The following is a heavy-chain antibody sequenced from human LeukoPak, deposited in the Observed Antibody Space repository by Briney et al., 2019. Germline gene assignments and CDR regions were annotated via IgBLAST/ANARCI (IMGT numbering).Heavy chain of an antibody. J-gene: IGHJ4*02. CDR1: GYTFTGYY. Sequence: ASVKVSCKASGYTFTGYYMHWVRQAPGQGLEWMGWINPNSGGTNYAQKFQGRVTMTRDTSISTAYMELSRLRSDDTAVYYCARVTSAATIRSDYWGQGTLVTVSS. CDR2: INPNSGGT. V-gene: IGHV1-2*02. D-gene: IGHD5-12*01. CDR3: ARVTSAATIRSDY.